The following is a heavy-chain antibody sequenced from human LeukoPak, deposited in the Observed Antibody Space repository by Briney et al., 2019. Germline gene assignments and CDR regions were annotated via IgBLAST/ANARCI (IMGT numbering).Heavy chain of an antibody. V-gene: IGHV3-23*01. CDR1: GFTFSSYG. CDR2: ISGSGGST. Sequence: PGGSLRLSCAASGFTFSSYGMSWVRQAPGKGLEWVSAISGSGGSTYYADSVKGRFTISRDNSKNTLYLQMNSLRAEDTAVYYCARDKQWLSGYFDYWGQGTLVTVSS. D-gene: IGHD6-19*01. J-gene: IGHJ4*02. CDR3: ARDKQWLSGYFDY.